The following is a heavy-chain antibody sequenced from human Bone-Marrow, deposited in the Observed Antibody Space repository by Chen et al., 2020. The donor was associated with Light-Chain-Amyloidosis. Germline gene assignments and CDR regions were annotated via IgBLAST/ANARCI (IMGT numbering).Heavy chain of an antibody. D-gene: IGHD3-3*01. Sequence: VQLVEYGGGLVQPGGSLRLSCVGSGFPFSNYAMTWVRQAPGKGLEWVSVARGGDGPTYYADSVRGRFTIYRDNSKNTLYLQIDSLRPDDTAVYYCAKNAFTSDFWSGYYPDYWGQGALVTVSS. CDR2: ARGGDGPT. J-gene: IGHJ4*02. V-gene: IGHV3-23*04. CDR1: GFPFSNYA. CDR3: AKNAFTSDFWSGYYPDY.